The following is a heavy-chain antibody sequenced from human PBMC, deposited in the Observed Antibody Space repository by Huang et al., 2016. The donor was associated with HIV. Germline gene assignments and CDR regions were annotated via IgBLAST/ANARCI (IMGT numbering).Heavy chain of an antibody. CDR1: GGTVSSFS. CDR3: ARGVGNSNRGFDI. Sequence: QVQLVQSGAEMKKSGSSVKVSCKASGGTVSSFSFTWVRQAPGHGLEWLGGIIPLHDTTDLAQTFRGRFTLTADESTTTAFMELSGLTSQDTAVYYCARGVGNSNRGFDIWGQGTLVTVS. V-gene: IGHV1-69*13. D-gene: IGHD5-18*01. CDR2: IIPLHDTT. J-gene: IGHJ4*02.